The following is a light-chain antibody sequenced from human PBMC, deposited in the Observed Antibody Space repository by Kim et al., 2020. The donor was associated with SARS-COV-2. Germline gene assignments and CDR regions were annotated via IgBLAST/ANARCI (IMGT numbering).Light chain of an antibody. Sequence: QSVLTQPASVSGSPGQSITISCTGTSSDVGGYNFVSWYQQHPGKAPKLMIYDVSNRPSGVSNRFSGSKSGNTASLTISGLQAEDEAHYYCSSYTSRSTGVFGNGTKVTVL. J-gene: IGLJ1*01. CDR3: SSYTSRSTGV. CDR1: SSDVGGYNF. V-gene: IGLV2-14*03. CDR2: DVS.